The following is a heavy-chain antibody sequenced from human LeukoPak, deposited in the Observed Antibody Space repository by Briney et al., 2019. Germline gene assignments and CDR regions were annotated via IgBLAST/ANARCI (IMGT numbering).Heavy chain of an antibody. CDR3: ARGYYDFWSGLDY. J-gene: IGHJ4*02. V-gene: IGHV1-46*01. D-gene: IGHD3-3*01. Sequence: ASVKVSCKASGYIFTSYYIHWVRQAPGQGLEWMGIINPSGGSTSYAQKFQGRVTMTRDMSTSTVYMELSSLRSEDTAVYYCARGYYDFWSGLDYWGQGTLVTVSS. CDR1: GYIFTSYY. CDR2: INPSGGST.